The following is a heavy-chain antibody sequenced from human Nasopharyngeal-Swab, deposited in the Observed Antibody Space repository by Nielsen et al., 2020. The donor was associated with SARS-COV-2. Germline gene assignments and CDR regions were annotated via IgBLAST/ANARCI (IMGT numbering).Heavy chain of an antibody. D-gene: IGHD2-8*02. CDR2: IIPIFGTA. CDR3: ARDCTGGVCYTGGVLDY. J-gene: IGHJ4*02. Sequence: WVRQAPGQGLEWMGGIIPIFGTANYAQKLQGRVTMTTDTSTNTAYMEPRSLRSDDTAVYYCARDCTGGVCYTGGVLDYWGQGTLVTVSS. V-gene: IGHV1-69*05.